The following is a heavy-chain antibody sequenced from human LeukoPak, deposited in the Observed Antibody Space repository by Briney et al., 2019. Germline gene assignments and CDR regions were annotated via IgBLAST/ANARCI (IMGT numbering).Heavy chain of an antibody. CDR2: ISGSGGRT. V-gene: IGHV3-23*01. J-gene: IGHJ4*02. D-gene: IGHD3-22*01. Sequence: GGSLRLSCAASGFTFSRYAMSWVRQAPGKGLEWVSAISGSGGRTYYADSVKGRFTISRDNSKNTLYLQMNSLRAEDTAVYYCAKDHGTYYYDSSGYRFDYWGQGTLVTVSS. CDR3: AKDHGTYYYDSSGYRFDY. CDR1: GFTFSRYA.